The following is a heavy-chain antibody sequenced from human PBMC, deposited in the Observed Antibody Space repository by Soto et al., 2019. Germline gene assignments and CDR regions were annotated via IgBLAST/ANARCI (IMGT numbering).Heavy chain of an antibody. CDR1: GFTFSSYG. Sequence: GGSLRLSCAASGFTFSSYGMHWVRQAPGKGLEWEAVIWYDGSNKYYADSVKGRFTISRDNSKNTLYLQMNSLRAEDTAVYYCARDLRAALPLSYYHYYRLDVWGQGTTVTGSS. CDR3: ARDLRAALPLSYYHYYRLDV. J-gene: IGHJ6*02. V-gene: IGHV3-33*01. CDR2: IWYDGSNK. D-gene: IGHD2-8*01.